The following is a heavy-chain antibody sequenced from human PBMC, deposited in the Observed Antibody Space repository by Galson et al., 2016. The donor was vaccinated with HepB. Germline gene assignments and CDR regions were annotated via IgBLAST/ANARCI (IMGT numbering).Heavy chain of an antibody. CDR3: ARVWRGGVIDTFYYYYYGMDV. Sequence: SVKVSCKASGYSFNSYGLNWVRQAPGQGLEWMGWINTNTGNPTYAQVFTGRFVFSLDSSVSTAYLQISSLKAEDTAAYYCARVWRGGVIDTFYYYYYGMDVWGQGTTVTVSS. V-gene: IGHV7-4-1*02. J-gene: IGHJ6*02. CDR1: GYSFNSYG. CDR2: INTNTGNP. D-gene: IGHD3-16*02.